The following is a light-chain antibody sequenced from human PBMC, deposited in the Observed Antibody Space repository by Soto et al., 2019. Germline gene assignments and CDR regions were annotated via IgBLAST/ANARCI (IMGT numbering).Light chain of an antibody. J-gene: IGKJ3*01. CDR1: QSVSSY. Sequence: EVVRTQSLATLSVSPGERATXSCRASQSVSSYLAWYQQKPGQATRLLIYDASNRATGITARLSGSGSGTDFTPTISSLEPEDFAVYYCQQRSNWPPILGPGTNLNIK. V-gene: IGKV3-11*01. CDR3: QQRSNWPPI. CDR2: DAS.